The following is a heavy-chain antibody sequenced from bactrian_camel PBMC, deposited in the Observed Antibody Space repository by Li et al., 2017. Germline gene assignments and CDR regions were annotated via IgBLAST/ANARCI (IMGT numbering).Heavy chain of an antibody. CDR2: IGKDGSDT. CDR3: VRNEGGTWSAG. D-gene: IGHD7*01. J-gene: IGHJ4*01. CDR1: GFAFSLYA. Sequence: VQLVESGGGLVQPGGSLRLSCAASGFAFSLYAMSWVRQAPGKGLEWVSRIGKDGSDTYYAGSVKGRFTISRDNARNSVYLQMNNLKPEDTAVYYCVRNEGGTWSAGQGARGPRSPSP. V-gene: IGHV3S35*01.